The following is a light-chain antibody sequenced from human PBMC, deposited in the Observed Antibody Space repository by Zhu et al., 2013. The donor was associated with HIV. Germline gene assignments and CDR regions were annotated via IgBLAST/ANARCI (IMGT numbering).Light chain of an antibody. Sequence: DIVMTQSPDSLAVSLGERATINCKSSQSVLYSSNNKNYLAWYQQKPGQPPKLLIYWASTRESGVPDRFSGSGSGTDFTLTISRLQSEDFAVYYCQQYGSSPTFGQGTKVDI. CDR3: QQYGSSPT. J-gene: IGKJ1*01. CDR1: QSVLYSSNNKNY. V-gene: IGKV4-1*01. CDR2: WAS.